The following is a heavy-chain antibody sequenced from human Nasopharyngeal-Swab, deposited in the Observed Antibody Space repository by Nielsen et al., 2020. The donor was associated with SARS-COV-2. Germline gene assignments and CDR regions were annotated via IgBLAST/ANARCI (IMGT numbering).Heavy chain of an antibody. D-gene: IGHD2-15*01. J-gene: IGHJ5*02. V-gene: IGHV3-21*01. Sequence: GGSLRLSCAASGFTFSSYSMNWVRQAPGKGLEWVSSISSSSSYIYYADSVKGRFTISRDNAKNSLYLQMNSLRAEDTAVYYCARESPHRSGGSGCIDPWGQGTLVTVSS. CDR2: ISSSSSYI. CDR3: ARESPHRSGGSGCIDP. CDR1: GFTFSSYS.